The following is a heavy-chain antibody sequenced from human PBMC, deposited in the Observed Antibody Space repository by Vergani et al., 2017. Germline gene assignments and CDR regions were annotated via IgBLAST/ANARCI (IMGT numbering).Heavy chain of an antibody. CDR1: GGSISSGSYY. CDR3: ARDICTNGVCYTGPLDY. J-gene: IGHJ4*02. Sequence: QVQLQESGPGLVKPSQTLSLTCTVSGGSISSGSYYWSWIRQPAGKGLEWIGRIYTSGSTNYNPSLKSRVTISVDTSKNQFSLKLSSVTAADTAVYYCARDICTNGVCYTGPLDYWGQGTLVTVSS. V-gene: IGHV4-61*02. D-gene: IGHD2-8*01. CDR2: IYTSGST.